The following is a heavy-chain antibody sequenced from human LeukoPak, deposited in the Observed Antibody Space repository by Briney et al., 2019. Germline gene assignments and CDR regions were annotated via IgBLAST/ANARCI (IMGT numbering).Heavy chain of an antibody. V-gene: IGHV1-69*13. D-gene: IGHD2-8*01. Sequence: ASVKVSCKASGYTFTSYGISWVRQAPGQGLEWMGGIIPIFGTANYAQKFQGRVTITADESTSTAYMELSSLRSEDTAVYYCAAVDIVLMVYAITFFDYWGQGTLVTVSS. CDR1: GYTFTSYG. CDR2: IIPIFGTA. J-gene: IGHJ4*02. CDR3: AAVDIVLMVYAITFFDY.